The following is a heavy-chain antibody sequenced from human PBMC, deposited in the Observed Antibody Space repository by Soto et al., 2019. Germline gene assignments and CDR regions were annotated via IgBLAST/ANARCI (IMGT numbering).Heavy chain of an antibody. D-gene: IGHD1-1*01. Sequence: GGSLRLSCAASGFTFSSYGMHWVRQAPGKGLEWVAVISYDGSNKYYADSVKGRFTISRDNSKNTLYLQMNSLRAEDTAVYYCAKDGEYNWNDESHDAFDIWGQGTMVTVSS. CDR2: ISYDGSNK. CDR1: GFTFSSYG. J-gene: IGHJ3*02. V-gene: IGHV3-30*18. CDR3: AKDGEYNWNDESHDAFDI.